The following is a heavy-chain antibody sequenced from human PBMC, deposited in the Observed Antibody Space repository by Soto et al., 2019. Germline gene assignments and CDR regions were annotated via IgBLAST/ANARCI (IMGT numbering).Heavy chain of an antibody. CDR1: GDTFSSNT. Sequence: QVQLVQSGAEVMKPGSSVKVSCKASGDTFSSNTFNWVRQAAGQGLEWMGGIIPMFGTTNYVQKFQDRLTITADASTTTAYMEVNSLRSEDTAVYYCARVSYGRGGRSFAYWGQGTLITVSS. CDR2: IIPMFGTT. CDR3: ARVSYGRGGRSFAY. V-gene: IGHV1-69*01. D-gene: IGHD1-26*01. J-gene: IGHJ4*02.